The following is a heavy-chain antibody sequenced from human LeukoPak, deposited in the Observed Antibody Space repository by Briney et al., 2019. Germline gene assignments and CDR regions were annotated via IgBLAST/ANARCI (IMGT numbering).Heavy chain of an antibody. D-gene: IGHD3-10*01. Sequence: SVKVSCKASGYTFTSYAMNWVRQAPGQGLEWMGGIIPIFGRAYYAQNFQGRVTITADKSTSTAYMELSSLGSEDTAIYYCAKGRGRLHVNRGVYNYHYYMEVWGTGTTVIVS. CDR3: AKGRGRLHVNRGVYNYHYYMEV. V-gene: IGHV1-69*06. J-gene: IGHJ6*03. CDR2: IIPIFGRA. CDR1: GYTFTSYA.